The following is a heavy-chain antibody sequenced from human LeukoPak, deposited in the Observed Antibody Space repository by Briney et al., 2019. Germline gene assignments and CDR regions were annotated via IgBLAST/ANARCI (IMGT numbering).Heavy chain of an antibody. V-gene: IGHV4-4*02. CDR3: ARIPEEYDAFDI. CDR2: IYHSGST. CDR1: GGSISSSNW. Sequence: SETLSLTCAVSGGSISSSNWWSWVRQPPGKGLEWIGEIYHSGSTNYNPSLKSRVTISADKSISTAYLQWSSLKASDTAMYYCARIPEEYDAFDIWGQGTMVTVSS. J-gene: IGHJ3*02. D-gene: IGHD1-14*01.